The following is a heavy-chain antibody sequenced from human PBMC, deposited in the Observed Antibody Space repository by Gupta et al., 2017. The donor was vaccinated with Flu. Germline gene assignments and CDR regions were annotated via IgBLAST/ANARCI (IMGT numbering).Heavy chain of an antibody. Sequence: QMQLVQSGAAVKKPGSSVKVSCKVSGGAFGSFAISWVRQGPGQGLEWMGGIIPIFGTADYAQNFQGRVTITADESTSTAYMELSSLRSEDTAIYYCARDSRDNCGGDCYRYIMDVWGQGTTVTVSS. D-gene: IGHD2-21*01. CDR3: ARDSRDNCGGDCYRYIMDV. CDR2: IIPIFGTA. V-gene: IGHV1-69*01. J-gene: IGHJ6*02. CDR1: GGAFGSFA.